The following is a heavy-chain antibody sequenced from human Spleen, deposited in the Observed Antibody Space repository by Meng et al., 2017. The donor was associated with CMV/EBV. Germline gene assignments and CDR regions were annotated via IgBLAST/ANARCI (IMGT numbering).Heavy chain of an antibody. CDR1: GYTFTDHY. CDR2: INPNSGGT. CDR3: ASVNCGGDCYYYYYYGMDV. V-gene: IGHV1-2*02. D-gene: IGHD2-21*01. Sequence: ASVKVSCKASGYTFTDHYIHWLRQAPGQGLEWMGWINPNSGGTNYAQKFQGRVTMTRDTSISTAYMELSRLRSDDTAVYYCASVNCGGDCYYYYYYGMDVWGQGTTVTVSS. J-gene: IGHJ6*02.